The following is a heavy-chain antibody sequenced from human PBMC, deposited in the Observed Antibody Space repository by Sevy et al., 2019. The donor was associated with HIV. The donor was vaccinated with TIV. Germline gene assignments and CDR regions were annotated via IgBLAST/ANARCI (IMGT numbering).Heavy chain of an antibody. CDR2: INSDGSST. V-gene: IGHV3-74*01. Sequence: GGSLRLSCAASGFTFSSYWMHWVRQAPGKGLVWVSRINSDGSSTSYADSVKGRFTISRDNAKNTLYLQMNSLRAEDTAVYYCARVLPSPYSSSWGDYYYMDVWGKGTTVTVSS. CDR3: ARVLPSPYSSSWGDYYYMDV. D-gene: IGHD6-13*01. J-gene: IGHJ6*03. CDR1: GFTFSSYW.